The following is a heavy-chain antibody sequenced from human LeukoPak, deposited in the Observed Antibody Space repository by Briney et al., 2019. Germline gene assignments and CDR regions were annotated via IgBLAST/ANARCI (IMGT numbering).Heavy chain of an antibody. Sequence: SETLSLTCAVYGGSFSGYYWSWIRQPPGKGLEWIGEINHSGSTNYNPSLKSRVTISVDTSKNQFSLKLSSVTAADTAVYYCARGMKFHDYGDPSNAFDIWGQGTMVTVSS. J-gene: IGHJ3*02. CDR3: ARGMKFHDYGDPSNAFDI. V-gene: IGHV4-34*01. CDR1: GGSFSGYY. D-gene: IGHD4-17*01. CDR2: INHSGST.